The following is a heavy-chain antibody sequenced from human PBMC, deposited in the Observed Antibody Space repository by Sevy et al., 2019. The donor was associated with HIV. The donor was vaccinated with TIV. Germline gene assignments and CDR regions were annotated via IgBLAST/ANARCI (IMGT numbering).Heavy chain of an antibody. J-gene: IGHJ4*02. CDR2: IGWNSGSV. CDR3: AKDLLPYGSGSYPLDY. CDR1: GFRFEAYG. V-gene: IGHV3-9*01. Sequence: GGSLRLSCAASGFRFEAYGMHWVRRAPGKGLEWVSGIGWNSGSVGYAVSVKGRFTISRDNAKNLLYLQMNSLTSEDTALYYCAKDLLPYGSGSYPLDYWGQGTVVTVSS. D-gene: IGHD3-10*01.